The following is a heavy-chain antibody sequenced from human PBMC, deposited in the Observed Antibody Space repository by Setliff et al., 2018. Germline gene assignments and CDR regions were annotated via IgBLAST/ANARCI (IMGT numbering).Heavy chain of an antibody. CDR2: IYHSGST. CDR3: ARKGICSGGSCYPLANFDY. D-gene: IGHD2-15*01. J-gene: IGHJ4*02. CDR1: GYSISSGYY. Sequence: NPSETLSLTCAVSGYSISSGYYWGWIRQPPEKGLEWIGSIYHSGSTYYNPSLKSRVTISVDTSKNQFSLKLSSVTAADTAVYYCARKGICSGGSCYPLANFDYWGQGTLVTVSS. V-gene: IGHV4-38-2*01.